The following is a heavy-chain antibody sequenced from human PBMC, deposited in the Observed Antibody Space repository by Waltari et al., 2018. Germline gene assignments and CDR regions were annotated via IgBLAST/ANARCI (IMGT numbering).Heavy chain of an antibody. J-gene: IGHJ4*02. Sequence: QVQLVQSGAEVKKPGASVKVSCKASGYTFTSSDITWVRPATGQGLEWMGWMNPNSGNTGYAQKFQGRVTITRNTSISTAYMELSSLRSEDTAVYYCARGYEDYGDYLIDYWGQGTLVTVSS. CDR2: MNPNSGNT. CDR1: GYTFTSSD. CDR3: ARGYEDYGDYLIDY. D-gene: IGHD4-17*01. V-gene: IGHV1-8*03.